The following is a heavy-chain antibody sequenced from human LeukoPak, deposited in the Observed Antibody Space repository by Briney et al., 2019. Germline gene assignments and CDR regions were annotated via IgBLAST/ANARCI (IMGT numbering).Heavy chain of an antibody. V-gene: IGHV4-34*01. Sequence: SEILSLTCAVYGGSFSGYYWSWIRQPPGEGLEWIGEINHSGSTNYNPSLKSRVTISVDTSKNQFSLKLSSVTAADTAVYYCARHPGYTTRPHWFDPWGQGTLVTVSS. CDR3: ARHPGYTTRPHWFDP. J-gene: IGHJ5*02. CDR1: GGSFSGYY. D-gene: IGHD6-13*01. CDR2: INHSGST.